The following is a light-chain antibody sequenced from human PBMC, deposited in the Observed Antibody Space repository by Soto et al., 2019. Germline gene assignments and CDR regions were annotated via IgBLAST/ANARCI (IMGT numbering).Light chain of an antibody. Sequence: DIVLTQSPGTLALTPGERATLSCRASQGVSANHLTWYQKKPGQAPRLLMCGASTRATGIPDRFSDSGSGTDFTLTISRLDPEDFAVYFCQQYSRSPLTFGPGTKVDI. CDR1: QGVSANH. J-gene: IGKJ3*01. CDR3: QQYSRSPLT. V-gene: IGKV3-20*01. CDR2: GAS.